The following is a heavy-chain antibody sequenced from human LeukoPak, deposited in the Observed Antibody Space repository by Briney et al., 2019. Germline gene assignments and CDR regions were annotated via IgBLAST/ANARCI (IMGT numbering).Heavy chain of an antibody. CDR1: GGSITSSSYY. CDR3: ARSARIAARPQNFDY. Sequence: PSETLSLTCTVSGGSITSSSYYWGWIRQPPGKGLEWIGNIYNGESTYYNPSLKSRLTISVNTSKNQFSLKLRSVTAADTAVYFCARSARIAARPQNFDYWGQGTLVPVSS. CDR2: IYNGEST. J-gene: IGHJ4*02. V-gene: IGHV4-39*01. D-gene: IGHD6-6*01.